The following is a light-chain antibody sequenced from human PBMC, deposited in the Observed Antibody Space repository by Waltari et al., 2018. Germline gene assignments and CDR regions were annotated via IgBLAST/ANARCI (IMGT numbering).Light chain of an antibody. V-gene: IGLV2-14*01. CDR1: SSDVGRYNY. CDR3: ASYIPGSTLV. CDR2: DVT. J-gene: IGLJ3*02. Sequence: QSALTQPASVSGSPGQSITISCPGSSSDVGRYNYASWYQQFPDRAPKLMIDDVTNRPSGVSNRFSGSKSANTASLTIAGLQPEDEADYYCASYIPGSTLVFGGGTKLTVL.